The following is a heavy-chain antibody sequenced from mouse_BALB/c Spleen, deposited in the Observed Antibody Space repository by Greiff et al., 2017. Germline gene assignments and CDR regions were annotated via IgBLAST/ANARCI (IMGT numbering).Heavy chain of an antibody. CDR2: IYPGGGYT. CDR1: GYTFTNYW. D-gene: IGHD2-1*01. Sequence: QVQLQQSGAELVRPGTSVKISCTASGYTFTNYWLGWVKQRPGHGLEWIGDIYPGGGYTNYNEKFKGKATLTADTSSSTAYMQLSSLTSEDSAVYFCARRDGNYLYYFDYWGQGTTLTVSS. CDR3: ARRDGNYLYYFDY. V-gene: IGHV1-63*02. J-gene: IGHJ2*01.